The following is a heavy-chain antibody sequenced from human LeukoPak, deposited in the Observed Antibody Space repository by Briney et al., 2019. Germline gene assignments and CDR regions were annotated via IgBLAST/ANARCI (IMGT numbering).Heavy chain of an antibody. Sequence: PSGTLSLTCGVSGGSITSTNYWTWVRQPPGKGLEWIGEVNLQGSTNYNPSLMGRVAISVDMSENHISLQLTSVTAADTAVYYCASTEWNYARWGQGTLVTVSS. J-gene: IGHJ4*02. V-gene: IGHV4-4*02. CDR1: GGSITSTNY. D-gene: IGHD1-7*01. CDR3: ASTEWNYAR. CDR2: VNLQGST.